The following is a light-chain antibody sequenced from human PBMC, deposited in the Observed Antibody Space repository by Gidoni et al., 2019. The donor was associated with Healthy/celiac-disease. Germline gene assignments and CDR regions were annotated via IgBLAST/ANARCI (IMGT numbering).Light chain of an antibody. CDR3: QPSYSTPDT. J-gene: IGKJ2*01. V-gene: IGKV1-39*01. CDR2: AAS. CDR1: QSISSY. Sequence: DIQRTQSPSSLSASVGDRVTITCRASQSISSYLNWYQQKPGKAPKLLIYAASSLQSGVPSRVSGSGSGTDFTLTISSLHPEAFATYSCQPSYSTPDTFGQGTKLEIK.